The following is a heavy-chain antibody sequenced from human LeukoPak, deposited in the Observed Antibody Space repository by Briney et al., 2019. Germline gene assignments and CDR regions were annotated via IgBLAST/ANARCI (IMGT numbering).Heavy chain of an antibody. V-gene: IGHV1-46*01. D-gene: IGHD6-6*01. J-gene: IGHJ4*02. CDR3: ARAPRPTGLLDY. Sequence: ASVKVSCKASGYIFTSYYMHWVRQAPGQGLEWMGIINPSGGSTSYTQKFQARVTMTRDTSTSRVYMELSSLRSEDTAVYYCARAPRPTGLLDYWGQGTLVSVSS. CDR1: GYIFTSYY. CDR2: INPSGGST.